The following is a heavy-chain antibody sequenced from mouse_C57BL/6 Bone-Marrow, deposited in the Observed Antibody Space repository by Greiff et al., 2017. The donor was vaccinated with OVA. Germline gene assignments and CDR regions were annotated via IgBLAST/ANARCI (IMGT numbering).Heavy chain of an antibody. CDR1: GYTFTDYY. CDR3: ARRDPYPYYFDY. CDR2: INPYNGGT. V-gene: IGHV1-19*01. D-gene: IGHD6-5*01. Sequence: EVQLQESGPVLAKPGASVKMSCKASGYTFTDYYMNWVKQSHGKSLEWIGVINPYNGGTSYNQKFKGKATLTVDKSSSTAYMELNSLTSEDSAVYYCARRDPYPYYFDYWGQGTTLTVSS. J-gene: IGHJ2*01.